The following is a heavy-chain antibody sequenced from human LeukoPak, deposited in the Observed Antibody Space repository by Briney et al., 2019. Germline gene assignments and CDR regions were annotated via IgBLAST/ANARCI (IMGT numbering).Heavy chain of an antibody. CDR1: GFTFSSYG. CDR3: ARSVRGYCSSTSCPDAFDI. Sequence: GGSLRLSCAASGFTFSSYGMHWVRQAPGKGLEWVAVISYDGSNKYYADSVKGRFTISRDNSKNTLYLQMNSLRAEDTAVYYCARSVRGYCSSTSCPDAFDIWGQGTMVTVSS. D-gene: IGHD2-2*01. CDR2: ISYDGSNK. V-gene: IGHV3-30*03. J-gene: IGHJ3*02.